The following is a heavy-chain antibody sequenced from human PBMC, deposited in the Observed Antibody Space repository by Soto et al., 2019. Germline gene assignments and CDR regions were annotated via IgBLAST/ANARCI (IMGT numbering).Heavy chain of an antibody. V-gene: IGHV4-4*07. J-gene: IGHJ4*02. D-gene: IGHD3-22*01. CDR1: GGSIISYY. Sequence: PSETLSLTCTVSGGSIISYYCIFIRHPSVKGLEWIGRIYTSGSTNYNPSLKSRVTMSVDTSKNQFSLKLSSVTAADTAVYYCARGRGYYYDSSGYRVWGQGTLVTVSS. CDR2: IYTSGST. CDR3: ARGRGYYYDSSGYRV.